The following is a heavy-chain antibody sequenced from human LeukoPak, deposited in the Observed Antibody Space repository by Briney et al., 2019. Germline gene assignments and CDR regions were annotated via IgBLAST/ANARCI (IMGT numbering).Heavy chain of an antibody. CDR1: GGTFSSYA. CDR3: ASGMISGYGDYGPRYYFDY. J-gene: IGHJ4*02. D-gene: IGHD4-17*01. CDR2: IIPIFGTA. V-gene: IGHV1-69*05. Sequence: SVKVSCKASGGTFSSYAISWVRQAPGQGLEWMGRIIPIFGTANYAQKFQGRVTITTDESTSTAYMELSSLRSEDTAVYYCASGMISGYGDYGPRYYFDYWGKGTLVTVS.